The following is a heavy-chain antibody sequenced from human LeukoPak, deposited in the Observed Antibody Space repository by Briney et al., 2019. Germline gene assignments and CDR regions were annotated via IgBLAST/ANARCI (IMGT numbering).Heavy chain of an antibody. V-gene: IGHV4-34*01. CDR2: INHSGST. J-gene: IGHJ4*02. D-gene: IGHD6-13*01. CDR3: ASDRSSWNPGAPY. Sequence: PGGTLRLSCAASGFTFSSYGMSWIRQPPGKGLEWIGEINHSGSTNYNLSLKSRVTISVDTSKNQFSLKPSSVTAADTAVYYCASDRSSWNPGAPYWGQGTLVTVSS. CDR1: GFTFSSYG.